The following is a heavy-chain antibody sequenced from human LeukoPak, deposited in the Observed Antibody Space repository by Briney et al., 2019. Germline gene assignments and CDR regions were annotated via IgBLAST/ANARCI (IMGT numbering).Heavy chain of an antibody. V-gene: IGHV1-2*06. CDR3: TRGGADY. Sequence: GASVKVSCKTSGYTFTGYYIYWVRQAPGQGLEWMGQITPITGGTNYAQKFQGRVTMTRDTSITTAYMELSRLTSDDTAVYYCTRGGADYWGQGTLVTVPS. D-gene: IGHD1-26*01. J-gene: IGHJ4*02. CDR1: GYTFTGYY. CDR2: ITPITGGT.